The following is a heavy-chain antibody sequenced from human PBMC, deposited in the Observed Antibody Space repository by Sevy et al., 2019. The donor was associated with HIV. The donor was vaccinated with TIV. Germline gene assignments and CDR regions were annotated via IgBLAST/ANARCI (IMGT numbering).Heavy chain of an antibody. D-gene: IGHD6-13*01. Sequence: GGSLRLSCAASGFTFSSYGMHWVRQAPGNGLEWVAVIWYDGSNKYYADSVKGRFTISRDNSKNTLYLQMNSLRAEDTAVYYCARVHIAAAGTYYFDYWGQGTLVTVSS. J-gene: IGHJ4*02. V-gene: IGHV3-33*01. CDR3: ARVHIAAAGTYYFDY. CDR1: GFTFSSYG. CDR2: IWYDGSNK.